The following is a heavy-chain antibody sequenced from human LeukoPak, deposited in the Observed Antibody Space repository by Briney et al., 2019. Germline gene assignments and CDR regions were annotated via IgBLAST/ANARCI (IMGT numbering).Heavy chain of an antibody. D-gene: IGHD5-12*01. CDR2: INPNSGGT. CDR1: GYTFTGYY. J-gene: IGHJ5*02. CDR3: ARDQLPGDIVATIWSSFDP. V-gene: IGHV1-2*02. Sequence: GASVKVSCKASGYTFTGYYMHWVRQAPGQGLEWMGWINPNSGGTNYAQKFQGRVTMTRDTSISTAYMELSRLRSDDTAVYYCARDQLPGDIVATIWSSFDPWGQGTLVTVSS.